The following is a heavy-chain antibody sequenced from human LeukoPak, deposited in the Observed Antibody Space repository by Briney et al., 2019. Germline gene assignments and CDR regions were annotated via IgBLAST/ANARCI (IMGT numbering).Heavy chain of an antibody. CDR2: INPNSGGT. V-gene: IGHV1-2*02. CDR1: GYTFTGYY. CDR3: ARVEILNSAAAGPIRSWFDP. J-gene: IGHJ5*02. D-gene: IGHD6-13*01. Sequence: ASVKVSCKASGYTFTGYYMHWVRQAPGQGLEWMGWINPNSGGTNYAQKFQGRVTMTRDTSISTAYMELSRLRSDDTAVYYCARVEILNSAAAGPIRSWFDPWGQGTLVTVSS.